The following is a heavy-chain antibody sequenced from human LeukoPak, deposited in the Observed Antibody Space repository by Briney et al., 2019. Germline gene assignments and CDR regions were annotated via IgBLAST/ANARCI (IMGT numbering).Heavy chain of an antibody. Sequence: SETLSLTCAVYGGSFSGYYWGWIRQPPGKGLEWIGSIYSGSTYYNPSLKSRVTISVDTSKNEFSLRLSSVTAADTAVYYCAHFRGGAFDFWGRGTMVTVSS. D-gene: IGHD3-16*01. V-gene: IGHV4-34*01. CDR2: IYSGST. CDR3: AHFRGGAFDF. CDR1: GGSFSGYY. J-gene: IGHJ3*01.